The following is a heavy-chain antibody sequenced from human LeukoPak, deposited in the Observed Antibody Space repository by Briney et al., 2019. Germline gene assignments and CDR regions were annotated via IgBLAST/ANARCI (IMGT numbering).Heavy chain of an antibody. D-gene: IGHD4-11*01. J-gene: IGHJ6*03. CDR2: INHSGST. CDR1: GGFFSGYY. CDR3: ASGNDYPYYYYYMDV. Sequence: PSETLSLTCAVYGGFFSGYYWSWIRQPPGKGLEWIGEINHSGSTNYNPSLKSRVTISVDTSKNQFSLKLSSVTAADTAVYYCASGNDYPYYYYYMDVWGKGTTVTVSS. V-gene: IGHV4-34*01.